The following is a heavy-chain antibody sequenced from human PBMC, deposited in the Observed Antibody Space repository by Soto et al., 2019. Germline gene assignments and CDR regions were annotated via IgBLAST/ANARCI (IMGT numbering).Heavy chain of an antibody. CDR3: ARATRIAARPITFMDV. D-gene: IGHD6-6*01. CDR2: ISSSSSYM. Sequence: LGGSLRLACAASGFTFSSYSMNWVRQAPGKGLEWVSSISSSSSYMNYADSVKGRFTISRDNAKNSLYLQMNSLRAEDTAVYYCARATRIAARPITFMDVWGQGTTVTVSS. J-gene: IGHJ6*02. CDR1: GFTFSSYS. V-gene: IGHV3-21*01.